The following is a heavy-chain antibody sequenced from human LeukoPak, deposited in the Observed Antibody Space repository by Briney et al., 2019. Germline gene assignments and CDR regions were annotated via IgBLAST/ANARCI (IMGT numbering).Heavy chain of an antibody. D-gene: IGHD5-24*01. CDR3: ARRQRDGYNYYFDY. CDR1: GFTFSSYW. J-gene: IGHJ4*02. CDR2: INSDGSST. V-gene: IGHV3-74*01. Sequence: GGSLRLSCAASGFTFSSYWMHWVRQAPGKGLVWVSRINSDGSSTSYADSVKGRFTISRDNAKNTLYLQMNSLRAEDTAVYYCARRQRDGYNYYFDYWGQGTLDTVSS.